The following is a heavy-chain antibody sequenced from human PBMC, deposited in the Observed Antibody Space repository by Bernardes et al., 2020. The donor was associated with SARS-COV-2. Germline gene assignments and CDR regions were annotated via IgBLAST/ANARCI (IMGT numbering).Heavy chain of an antibody. D-gene: IGHD3-10*01. CDR3: ARDLEYYYGSGILDY. J-gene: IGHJ4*02. CDR2: ISVSSSTI. V-gene: IGHV3-48*02. Sequence: GGSLRLSCAASGFTFSSYSMNWVRQAPGKGLEWVSYISVSSSTIYYADSVKGRFTISRDNAKNSLYLQMNSLRDEDTAVYFCARDLEYYYGSGILDYWGQGTLVTVSS. CDR1: GFTFSSYS.